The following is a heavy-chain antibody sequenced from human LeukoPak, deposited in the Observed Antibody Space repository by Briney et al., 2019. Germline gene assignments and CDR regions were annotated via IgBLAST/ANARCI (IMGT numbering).Heavy chain of an antibody. J-gene: IGHJ3*02. CDR3: ARGRGYSYGLDAFDI. CDR1: GYTFTGYY. Sequence: GASVKVSCKASGYTFTGYYMHWVRQAPGQGLEWMGWINPNSGGTNYAQKFQGRVTMTRDTSISTAYMELSRLRSEDTAVYYCARGRGYSYGLDAFDIWGQGTMVTASS. V-gene: IGHV1-2*02. D-gene: IGHD5-18*01. CDR2: INPNSGGT.